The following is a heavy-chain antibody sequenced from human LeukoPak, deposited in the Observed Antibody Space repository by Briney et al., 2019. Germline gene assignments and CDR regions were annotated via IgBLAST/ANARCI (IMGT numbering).Heavy chain of an antibody. V-gene: IGHV4-59*08. CDR3: AASYYYYGMDV. J-gene: IGHJ6*02. Sequence: SETLSLTCTVSGGSISSYYWSWIRQPPGKGLGWIGYIYYSGSTNYNPSLKSRVTISVDTSKNQFSLKLSSVTAADTAVYYCAASYYYYGMDVWGQGTTVTVSS. CDR2: IYYSGST. CDR1: GGSISSYY.